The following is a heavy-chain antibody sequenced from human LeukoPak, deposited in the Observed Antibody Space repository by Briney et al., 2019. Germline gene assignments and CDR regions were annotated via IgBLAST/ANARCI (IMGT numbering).Heavy chain of an antibody. CDR2: ISGSGGST. Sequence: GGSLRLSCAASGFTFSSYAMSWVRQAPGKGLEWVSAISGSGGSTYYADSVKGRFTISRDNSKDTLYLQMNSLRAEDTAVYYCAKDLLLLWFREFDYWGQGILVTVSS. V-gene: IGHV3-23*01. CDR3: AKDLLLLWFREFDY. D-gene: IGHD3-10*01. CDR1: GFTFSSYA. J-gene: IGHJ4*02.